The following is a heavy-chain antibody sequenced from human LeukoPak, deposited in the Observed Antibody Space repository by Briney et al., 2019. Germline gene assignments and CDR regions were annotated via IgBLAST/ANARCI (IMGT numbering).Heavy chain of an antibody. CDR2: ISSSSSTI. CDR3: ARPFLAGGYYMDI. CDR1: GFTFSSYS. Sequence: GGSLRLSCAASGFTFSSYSMNWVRQAPGKGLEWVSYISSSSSTIYYADSVKGRFTVSRDNSKNTLFLQMNSLRADDTAVYYCARPFLAGGYYMDIWGKGTTVSVSS. D-gene: IGHD2/OR15-2a*01. V-gene: IGHV3-48*01. J-gene: IGHJ6*03.